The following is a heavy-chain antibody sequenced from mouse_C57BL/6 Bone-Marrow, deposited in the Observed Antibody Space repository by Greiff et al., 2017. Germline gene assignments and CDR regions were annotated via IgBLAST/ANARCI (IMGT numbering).Heavy chain of an antibody. V-gene: IGHV1-81*01. CDR3: ARRAYYYGSSYWYFDV. CDR1: GYTFTSYG. CDR2: IYPRSGNT. J-gene: IGHJ1*03. Sequence: QVQLKQSGAELARPGASVKLSCKASGYTFTSYGISWVKQRTGQGLEWIGEIYPRSGNTYYNEKFKGKATLTADKSSSTAYMELRSLTSEDSAVYFCARRAYYYGSSYWYFDVWGTGTTVTVSS. D-gene: IGHD1-1*01.